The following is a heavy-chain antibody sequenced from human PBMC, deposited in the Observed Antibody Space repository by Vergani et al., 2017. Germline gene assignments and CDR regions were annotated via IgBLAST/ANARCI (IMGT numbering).Heavy chain of an antibody. V-gene: IGHV4-30-4*08. D-gene: IGHD6-19*01. J-gene: IGHJ4*02. CDR1: GGSISSGDYY. CDR3: ARVAVVVAGTVDY. Sequence: QVQLQESGPGLVKPSQTLSLTCTVSGGSISSGDYYWSWIRQPPGKGLEWIGYIYYSGSTYYNSSLKSRVTISVDTSKNQFSLKLSSVTAADTAVYYCARVAVVVAGTVDYWGQGTLVTVSS. CDR2: IYYSGST.